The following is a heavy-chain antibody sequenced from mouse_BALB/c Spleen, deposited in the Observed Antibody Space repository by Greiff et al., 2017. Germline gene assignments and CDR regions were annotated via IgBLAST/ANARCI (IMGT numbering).Heavy chain of an antibody. CDR3: ARSHKLGYFDY. V-gene: IGHV1S137*01. CDR2: ISTYYGDA. D-gene: IGHD4-1*01. J-gene: IGHJ2*01. CDR1: GYTFTDYA. Sequence: VQVVESGAELVRPGVSVKISCKGSGYTFTDYAMHWVKQSHAKSLEWIGVISTYYGDASYNQKFKGKATMTVDKSSSTAYMELARLTSEDSAIYYCARSHKLGYFDYWGQGTTLTVSS.